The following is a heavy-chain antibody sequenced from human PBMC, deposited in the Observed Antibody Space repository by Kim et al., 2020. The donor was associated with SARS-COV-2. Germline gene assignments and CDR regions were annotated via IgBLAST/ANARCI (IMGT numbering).Heavy chain of an antibody. J-gene: IGHJ6*03. D-gene: IGHD3-3*01. V-gene: IGHV3-21*01. Sequence: GGSLRLSCAASGFTFSSYSMNWVRQAPGKGLEWVSSISSSSYIYYADSVKGRLTISRDNAKNSLYLQMNSLRAEDTAAYYCARDGQFLEWLSPWYYYYN. CDR1: GFTFSSYS. CDR3: ARDGQFLEWLSPWYYYYN. CDR2: ISSSSYI.